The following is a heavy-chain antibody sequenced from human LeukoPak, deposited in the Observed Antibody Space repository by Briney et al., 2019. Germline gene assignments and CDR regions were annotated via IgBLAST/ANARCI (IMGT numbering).Heavy chain of an antibody. D-gene: IGHD3-10*02. V-gene: IGHV3-48*03. CDR3: AELGITMIGGV. J-gene: IGHJ6*04. CDR2: ISSSGSTI. Sequence: GGSLRLSCAASGFTFSSYEMNWVRQAPGKGLEWVSYISSSGSTIYYADSVKGRFTISRDNAKNSLYLQMNSLRAEDTAVYYCAELGITMIGGVWGNGTTVTISS. CDR1: GFTFSSYE.